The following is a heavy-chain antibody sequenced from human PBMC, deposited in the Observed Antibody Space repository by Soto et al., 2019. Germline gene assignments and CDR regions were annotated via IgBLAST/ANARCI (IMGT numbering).Heavy chain of an antibody. CDR2: IYYSGST. CDR1: GGSISSYY. D-gene: IGHD4-17*01. J-gene: IGHJ5*02. Sequence: PSETLSVTCTVSGGSISSYYWSWIRQPPGKGLEWIGYIYYSGSTDYNPSLKSRVTISVDTSKNQFSLKLSSVTAADTAVYYCARVGDYVYWFDPWGQGTLVTVSS. V-gene: IGHV4-59*01. CDR3: ARVGDYVYWFDP.